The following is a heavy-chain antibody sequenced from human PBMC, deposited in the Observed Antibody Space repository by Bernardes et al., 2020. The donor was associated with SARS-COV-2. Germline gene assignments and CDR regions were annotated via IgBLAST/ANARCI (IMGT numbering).Heavy chain of an antibody. D-gene: IGHD2-2*01. J-gene: IGHJ6*02. CDR1: GYTFTRYG. V-gene: IGHV1-18*04. Sequence: ASVKVSCKASGYTFTRYGISWVRQAPGQGPEWMGWISAYNGHTNFAQKVQGRVTMTTDTSTSTAYMELRSLGSDDTAMYYCARDTAVTYNGMDVWGQGTTVTVSS. CDR3: ARDTAVTYNGMDV. CDR2: ISAYNGHT.